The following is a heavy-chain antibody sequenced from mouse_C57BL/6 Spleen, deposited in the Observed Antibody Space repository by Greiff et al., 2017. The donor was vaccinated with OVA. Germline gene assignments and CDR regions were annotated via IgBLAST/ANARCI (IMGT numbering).Heavy chain of an antibody. J-gene: IGHJ1*03. CDR1: GYAFSSSW. CDR3: AGGDSDYDWYFDV. D-gene: IGHD2-4*01. V-gene: IGHV1-82*01. CDR2: IYPGDGDT. Sequence: VKLQESGPELVKPGASVKISKASGYAFSSSWMNWVKQRPGKGLEWIGRIYPGDGDTNYNGKFKGKATLTADKSSSTAYMQLSSLTSEDSAVYFCAGGDSDYDWYFDVWGTGTTVTVSS.